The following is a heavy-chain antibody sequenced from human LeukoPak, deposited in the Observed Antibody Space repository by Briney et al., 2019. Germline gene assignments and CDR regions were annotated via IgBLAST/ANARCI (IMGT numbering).Heavy chain of an antibody. CDR1: GGSFSGYY. CDR2: INHSGST. D-gene: IGHD2-21*01. Sequence: KPSETLSLTCAVYGGSFSGYYWSWIRQPPGKGLEWIGEINHSGSTNYNPSLKSRVTISVDTSKNQFSLKLSSVTAADTAVYYCARGGGPYIVVPWHGRYYFDYWGQGTLVTVSS. CDR3: ARGGGPYIVVPWHGRYYFDY. V-gene: IGHV4-34*01. J-gene: IGHJ4*02.